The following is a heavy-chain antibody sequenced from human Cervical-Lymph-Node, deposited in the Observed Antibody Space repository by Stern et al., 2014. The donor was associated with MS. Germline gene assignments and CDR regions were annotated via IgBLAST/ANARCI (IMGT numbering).Heavy chain of an antibody. J-gene: IGHJ6*02. Sequence: QVQLVQSGAEVKKPGSSVKVSCKGSGGTFSSYAISWVRPAPGQGLEWMGGCIPIFGTAQYAQKCPGSVPITPVDSTTTAPIELSSLRSEDTAVYYCARAYRGAGYYYGMDVWGQGTTVTVSS. CDR1: GGTFSSYA. CDR3: ARAYRGAGYYYGMDV. CDR2: CIPIFGTA. D-gene: IGHD1-26*01. V-gene: IGHV1-69*01.